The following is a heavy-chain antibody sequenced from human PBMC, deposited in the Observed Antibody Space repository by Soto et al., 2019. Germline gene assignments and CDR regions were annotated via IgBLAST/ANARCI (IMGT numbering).Heavy chain of an antibody. CDR2: IRNKVNTYAT. CDR1: GFTFSDSA. Sequence: SGFTFSDSAIHWVRQASGKGPEWVGRIRNKVNTYATVYAASVKGRFTISRDDSMNTAYLQMNSLKTEDTAVYYCARAGGLGAVAVDYWGQGTLVTVSS. J-gene: IGHJ4*02. D-gene: IGHD6-19*01. CDR3: ARAGGLGAVAVDY. V-gene: IGHV3-73*01.